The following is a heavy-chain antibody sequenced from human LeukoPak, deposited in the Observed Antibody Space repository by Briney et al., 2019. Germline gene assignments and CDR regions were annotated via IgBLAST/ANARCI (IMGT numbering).Heavy chain of an antibody. Sequence: GGSLRLSCAASGFTFSSYAMSWVRQAPGKGLEWVSAISGSGGSTYYADSVKGRFTISRDNSKNTLYLQMNSLRAEDTTVYYCANSLGYGEIGSPDYWGQGTLVTVSS. V-gene: IGHV3-23*01. J-gene: IGHJ4*02. CDR2: ISGSGGST. D-gene: IGHD4-17*01. CDR3: ANSLGYGEIGSPDY. CDR1: GFTFSSYA.